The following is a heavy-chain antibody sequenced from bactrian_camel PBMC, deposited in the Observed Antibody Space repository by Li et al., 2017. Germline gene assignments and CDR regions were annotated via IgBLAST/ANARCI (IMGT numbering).Heavy chain of an antibody. CDR3: ALDRLRCLTATPLSVQEYSH. J-gene: IGHJ4*01. D-gene: IGHD2*01. Sequence: VQLVESGGDLVQPGGSLRLSCAASGFTDSSDYMSWVRQAPGKELEWVSSIAIDGDSSKPLYGDSVKGRFTITKDNAKNILYLQMNSLKPEDTAMYYCALDRLRCLTATPLSVQEYSHWGQGTQVTVS. CDR1: GFTDSSDY. V-gene: IGHV3-2*01. CDR2: IDGDSSKP.